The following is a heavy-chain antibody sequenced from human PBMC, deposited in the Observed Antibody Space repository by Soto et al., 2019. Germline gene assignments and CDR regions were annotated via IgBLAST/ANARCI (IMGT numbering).Heavy chain of an antibody. V-gene: IGHV1-69*04. J-gene: IGHJ4*02. CDR3: ARDGMTTVTDDDY. CDR1: GGTFSGYT. D-gene: IGHD4-17*01. CDR2: IIPILGIA. Sequence: SVKVSCKASGGTFSGYTISWVRQAPGQGLEWMGRIIPILGIANYAQKFQGRVTITADKSTSTAYMELSSLRSEDTAVYYCARDGMTTVTDDDYWGQGTLVTVSS.